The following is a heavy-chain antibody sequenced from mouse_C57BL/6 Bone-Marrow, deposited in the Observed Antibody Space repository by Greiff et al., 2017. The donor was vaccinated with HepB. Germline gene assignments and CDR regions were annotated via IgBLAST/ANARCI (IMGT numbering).Heavy chain of an antibody. J-gene: IGHJ4*01. D-gene: IGHD1-1*01. CDR3: ARHPLFTTVVATDAMDY. V-gene: IGHV5-6*01. Sequence: EVKLVESGGDLVKPGGSLKLSCAASGFTFSSYGMSWVRQTPDKRLEWVATISSGGSYTYYPDSVQGRFTISRDNAKNTLYLHMSSLKSEDTAMYYCARHPLFTTVVATDAMDYWGQGTSVTVAS. CDR1: GFTFSSYG. CDR2: ISSGGSYT.